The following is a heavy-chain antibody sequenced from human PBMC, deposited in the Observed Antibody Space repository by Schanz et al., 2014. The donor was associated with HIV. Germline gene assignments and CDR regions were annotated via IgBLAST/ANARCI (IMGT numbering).Heavy chain of an antibody. J-gene: IGHJ4*02. CDR3: ARVPAGSGSNFDS. Sequence: QVQLQESGPGLVKPSQTLSLTCTVSGASVSSRSYYWSWIRQLPGGGLVWLGYMFYRGTTYFHPSLKSRVSMSVDTAKNPFSLMLTSVTAADTAIYYCARVPAGSGSNFDSWGQGTLVIVSS. D-gene: IGHD3-10*01. V-gene: IGHV4-31*03. CDR1: GASVSSRSYY. CDR2: MFYRGTT.